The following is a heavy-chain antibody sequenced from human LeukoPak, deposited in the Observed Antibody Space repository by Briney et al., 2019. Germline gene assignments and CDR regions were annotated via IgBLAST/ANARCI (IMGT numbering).Heavy chain of an antibody. Sequence: GGSLRLSCAASGFSFSSYGMHWVRQAPGKGLEWVALTSYDGSNKYYGDSVNGRFTISRDNSKNTLYLQMNSLRAQDTAVYYCAKMPGDFWSAFYHYFDFWGQGTLVTVSS. CDR1: GFSFSSYG. J-gene: IGHJ4*02. V-gene: IGHV3-30*18. CDR2: TSYDGSNK. D-gene: IGHD3-3*01. CDR3: AKMPGDFWSAFYHYFDF.